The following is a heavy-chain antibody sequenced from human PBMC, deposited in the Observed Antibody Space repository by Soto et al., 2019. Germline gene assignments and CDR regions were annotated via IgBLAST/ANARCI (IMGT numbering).Heavy chain of an antibody. D-gene: IGHD6-19*01. J-gene: IGHJ4*02. Sequence: SETLSLTCTVSGGSISRYYWSWIRQPAGKGLEWIGRIYTSGSTNYNPSLKSRVTMSVDTSKNQFSLKLSSVTAADTAVYYCAREGGVYSSGVPNYFDYWGPGTLLTVSS. CDR3: AREGGVYSSGVPNYFDY. V-gene: IGHV4-4*07. CDR2: IYTSGST. CDR1: GGSISRYY.